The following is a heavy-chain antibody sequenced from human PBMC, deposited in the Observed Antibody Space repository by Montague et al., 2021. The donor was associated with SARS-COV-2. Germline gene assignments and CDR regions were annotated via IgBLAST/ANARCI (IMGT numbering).Heavy chain of an antibody. CDR2: IYSNGDK. D-gene: IGHD3-9*01. J-gene: IGHJ4*02. CDR1: GFSLSTPNVG. V-gene: IGHV2-5*01. Sequence: PALVKPTQTLTLTCTFSGFSLSTPNVGVAWIRQPPGKALEWLAVIYSNGDKRYSPSLQRRPTITKDTSRNQVVVSLTNVDPLDTATYSCAHLIRYYDIFAGIPFDXWGQGTQVTVSS. CDR3: AHLIRYYDIFAGIPFDX.